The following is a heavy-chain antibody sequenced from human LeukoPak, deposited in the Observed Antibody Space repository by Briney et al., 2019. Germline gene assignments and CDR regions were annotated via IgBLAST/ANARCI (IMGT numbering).Heavy chain of an antibody. CDR2: IYSGGST. D-gene: IGHD3-10*01. V-gene: IGHV3-53*01. CDR1: GLKVSDNY. J-gene: IGHJ3*02. Sequence: GGPLRPSCVASGLKVSDNYMSWVRQAPGKGLEWVSVIYSGGSTYYADSVKGRFTSSRDNSKNTLYLQMNSLRVEDTAVYYCARGRITLRAFDIWGQGTMVIVSA. CDR3: ARGRITLRAFDI.